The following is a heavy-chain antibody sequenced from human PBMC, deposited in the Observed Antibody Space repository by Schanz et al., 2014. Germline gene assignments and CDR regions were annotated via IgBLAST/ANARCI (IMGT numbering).Heavy chain of an antibody. D-gene: IGHD2-2*01. CDR1: GFTFSSYG. CDR2: IWYDGSNK. J-gene: IGHJ6*03. Sequence: QVQLVESGGGVVQPGRSLRLSCAASGFTFSSYGMHWVRQAPGTGLGWVAVIWYDGSNKYYADSVKGRFTISRDNSKKTLFLQMNSLRAEDTAVYYCARVKYCTITRCYRAETEGIYYMDVWGKGTTVTVSS. CDR3: ARVKYCTITRCYRAETEGIYYMDV. V-gene: IGHV3-33*01.